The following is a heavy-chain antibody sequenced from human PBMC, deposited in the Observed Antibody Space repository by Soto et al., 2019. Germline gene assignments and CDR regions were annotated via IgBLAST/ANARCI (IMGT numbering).Heavy chain of an antibody. Sequence: SETLSLTCNVSGGSISFYYWSFIRQPPGKGLEWIGYIYYSGSTNYSPSLKSRLTISLDTSKNQFSMKLTSVTTADTAVYYCAAGIAVAGVYDYWSPGTLVTVYS. D-gene: IGHD6-19*01. CDR2: IYYSGST. V-gene: IGHV4-59*03. J-gene: IGHJ4*02. CDR1: GGSISFYY. CDR3: AAGIAVAGVYDY.